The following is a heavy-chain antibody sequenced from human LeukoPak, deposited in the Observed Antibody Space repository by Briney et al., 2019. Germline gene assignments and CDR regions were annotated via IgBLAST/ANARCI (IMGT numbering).Heavy chain of an antibody. J-gene: IGHJ4*02. CDR1: GFTFSSYS. CDR3: ARDRDYYDSSGYYEN. D-gene: IGHD3-22*01. V-gene: IGHV3-21*01. CDR2: ISSSSSYI. Sequence: GGSLRLSCAASGFTFSSYSMNWVRQAPGKGLEWVSSISSSSSYIYYADSVKGRFTISRDNAKNSLYPQMNSLRAEDTAVYYCARDRDYYDSSGYYENWGQGTLVTVSS.